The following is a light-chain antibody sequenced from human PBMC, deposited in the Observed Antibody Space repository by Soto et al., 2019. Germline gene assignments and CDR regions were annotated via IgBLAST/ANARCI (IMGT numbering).Light chain of an antibody. CDR1: QSVSSY. V-gene: IGKV3-11*01. CDR3: QQRSNRPCT. CDR2: DAS. J-gene: IGKJ5*01. Sequence: EIVLTQSPATLSLSPGERATLSCRASQSVSSYLAWYQQKPGQAPRLLIYDASNGATGIPARFSGSGSGTDFTLTISSLEAEDLAVYYCQQRSNRPCTFGQGTRLEIK.